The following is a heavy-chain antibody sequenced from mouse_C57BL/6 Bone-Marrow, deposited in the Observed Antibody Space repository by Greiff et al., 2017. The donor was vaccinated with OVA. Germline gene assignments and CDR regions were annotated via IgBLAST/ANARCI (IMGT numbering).Heavy chain of an antibody. CDR1: GYTFTSYW. CDR3: TREGSYDYDGGFAY. V-gene: IGHV1-5*01. CDR2: IYPGNSDT. Sequence: VQLQQSGTVLARPGASVKMSCKTSGYTFTSYWMHWVKQRPGQGLEWIGAIYPGNSDTSYNQKFKGKAKLTAVTSASTAYMELSSLTNEDSAVYYCTREGSYDYDGGFAYWGQGTLVTVSA. D-gene: IGHD2-4*01. J-gene: IGHJ3*01.